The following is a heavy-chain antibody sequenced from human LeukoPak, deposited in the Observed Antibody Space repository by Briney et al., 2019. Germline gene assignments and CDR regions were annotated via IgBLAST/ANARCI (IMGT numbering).Heavy chain of an antibody. CDR1: GFTFSSYG. Sequence: GGSLRLSCAASGFTFSSYGMSWVRQAPGKGLEWVSDINRSGGSTYYADSVKGRFTISRDNSKNTLYLQMNSLRADDTAVYYCAKDRGYSYVPAYVDYWGQGTLVSVCS. D-gene: IGHD5-18*01. CDR2: INRSGGST. J-gene: IGHJ4*02. V-gene: IGHV3-23*01. CDR3: AKDRGYSYVPAYVDY.